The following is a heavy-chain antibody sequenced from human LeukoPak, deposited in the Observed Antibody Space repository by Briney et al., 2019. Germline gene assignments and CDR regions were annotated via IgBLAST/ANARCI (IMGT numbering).Heavy chain of an antibody. CDR2: IYYSGST. D-gene: IGHD5-24*01. CDR1: GGSISSYY. V-gene: IGHV4-59*08. J-gene: IGHJ4*02. Sequence: PSETLSLTCTVSGGSISSYYWSWIRQPPGKGLEWIGYIYYSGSTYYNPSLKSRVTISVDTSKNQFSLKLTSVTAADTAVYYCASTRRDGYNPTTFDYWGQGTLVTVSS. CDR3: ASTRRDGYNPTTFDY.